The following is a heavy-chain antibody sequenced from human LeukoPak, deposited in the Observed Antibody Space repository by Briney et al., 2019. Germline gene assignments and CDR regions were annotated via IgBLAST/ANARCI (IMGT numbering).Heavy chain of an antibody. CDR2: INHSGST. Sequence: SETLSLTCAVYGGSFSGYYWSWIRQPPGKGQEWIEEINHSGSTNYNPSLKSRVTISVDTSKNQFSLKLSSVTAADTAVYYCARAYYYMDVWGKGTTVTVSS. CDR3: ARAYYYMDV. CDR1: GGSFSGYY. J-gene: IGHJ6*03. V-gene: IGHV4-34*01.